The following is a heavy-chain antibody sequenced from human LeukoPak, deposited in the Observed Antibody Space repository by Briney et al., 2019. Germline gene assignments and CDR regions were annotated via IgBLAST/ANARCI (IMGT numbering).Heavy chain of an antibody. Sequence: SQTLSLTCAISGDSVSSNSAAWNWIRQSPSRGLEWLGRTYYRSKWYNDYAVSVKSRITINPDTSKNQFSLQLNSVTPEDTAVYYCARGESYDFWSGYVSFDYWGQGTLVTVSS. CDR3: ARGESYDFWSGYVSFDY. CDR1: GDSVSSNSAA. D-gene: IGHD3-3*01. V-gene: IGHV6-1*01. J-gene: IGHJ4*02. CDR2: TYYRSKWYN.